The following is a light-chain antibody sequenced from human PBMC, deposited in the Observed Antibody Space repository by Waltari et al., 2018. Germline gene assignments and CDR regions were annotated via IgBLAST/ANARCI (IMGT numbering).Light chain of an antibody. Sequence: DIQMTQSPSTLSASVEDSVTITCRASPSVSNWLAWYQQKPGKAPRLLIFKASTLGSGVPQRFSGSGSGTEFTLTISSLQPDDFATYYCQQYKTYWGTFGQGTKVEIK. J-gene: IGKJ2*02. CDR1: PSVSNW. CDR3: QQYKTYWGT. CDR2: KAS. V-gene: IGKV1-5*03.